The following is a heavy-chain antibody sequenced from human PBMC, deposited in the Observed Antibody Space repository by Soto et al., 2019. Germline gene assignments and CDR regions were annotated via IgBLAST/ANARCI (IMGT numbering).Heavy chain of an antibody. D-gene: IGHD3-3*02. CDR2: IKPVTSDI. CDR1: GYKFVSSC. Sequence: HGDSLNISCKFFGYKFVSSCIGFVRQMPGKGLEWMGIIKPVTSDIRYSPSCRGHVTISADEDVSTAYLQWSSLKASDTAMYYCASQISQICEYWGQGTMVNVSS. V-gene: IGHV5-51*01. CDR3: ASQISQICEY. J-gene: IGHJ4*02.